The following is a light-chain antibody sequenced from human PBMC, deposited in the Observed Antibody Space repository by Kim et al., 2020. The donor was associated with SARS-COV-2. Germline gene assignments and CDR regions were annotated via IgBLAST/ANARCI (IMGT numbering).Light chain of an antibody. CDR2: RDD. Sequence: QAGLTQPPSVSKDLRQTATLTCTGNNNNVGSQAVAWLLQHEGHPPKLLSYRDDSRPSGMSERFSASKSGNTASLTITGLQPEDEAEYYCLTWDTRLSAVVFGGGTQLPVL. CDR3: LTWDTRLSAVV. J-gene: IGLJ2*01. CDR1: NNNVGSQA. V-gene: IGLV10-54*01.